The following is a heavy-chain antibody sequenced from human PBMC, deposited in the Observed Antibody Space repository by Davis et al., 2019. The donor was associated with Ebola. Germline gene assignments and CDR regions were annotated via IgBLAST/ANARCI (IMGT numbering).Heavy chain of an antibody. CDR2: ISWNNGRI. CDR3: ARDRRGFSDYDSWFDP. V-gene: IGHV3-9*01. D-gene: IGHD5-12*01. Sequence: PGGSLRLSCAASGFTFDDYAMHWVRQAPGKGLEWVSSISWNNGRIGYADSVKGRFTISRDNAKDSLYLQMNSLIPEDTALYYCARDRRGFSDYDSWFDPWGQGTLVTVSS. J-gene: IGHJ5*02. CDR1: GFTFDDYA.